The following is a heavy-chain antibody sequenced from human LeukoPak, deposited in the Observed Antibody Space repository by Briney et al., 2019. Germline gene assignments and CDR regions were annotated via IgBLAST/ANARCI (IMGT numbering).Heavy chain of an antibody. CDR1: GFGFSRYA. CDR2: ITESGHST. V-gene: IGHV3-23*01. CDR3: AKGFACAEDRCYGLDS. Sequence: GGSLRLSCAASGFGFSRYATTWVRQAPGKGLEWVSLITESGHSTYYTKSVKGRFTISRDNSKNTLFLQMNSLGVEDTALYFCAKGFACAEDRCYGLDSWGQGILVIVSS. D-gene: IGHD4/OR15-4a*01. J-gene: IGHJ4*02.